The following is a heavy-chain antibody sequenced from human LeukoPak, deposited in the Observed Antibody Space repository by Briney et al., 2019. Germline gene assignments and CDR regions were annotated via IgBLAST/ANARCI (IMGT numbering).Heavy chain of an antibody. V-gene: IGHV3-23*01. CDR1: GFNFRSYA. CDR3: AKQRWPNQMTGDSGD. CDR2: ISADGGST. J-gene: IGHJ4*02. D-gene: IGHD4-17*01. Sequence: GGSLRLSCAASGFNFRSYAMSWVRQAPGKGLEWLSIISADGGSTYYAESVKGRFTISRDNSKSTLYLQMERLRVEDTAVYYCAKQRWPNQMTGDSGDWGQGTLVTVSS.